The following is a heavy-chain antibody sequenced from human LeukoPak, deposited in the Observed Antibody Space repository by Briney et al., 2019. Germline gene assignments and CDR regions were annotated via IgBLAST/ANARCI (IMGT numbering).Heavy chain of an antibody. CDR2: INPNSGGT. CDR3: AKGYVWGSYRELDY. CDR1: GYTFTGYY. V-gene: IGHV1-2*02. D-gene: IGHD3-16*02. Sequence: ASVKVSCKASGYTFTGYYMHWVRQAPGQGLEWMGWINPNSGGTNYAQKFQGRVTMARDTSISTAYMELSRLRSDDTAVYYCAKGYVWGSYRELDYWGQGTLVTVSS. J-gene: IGHJ4*02.